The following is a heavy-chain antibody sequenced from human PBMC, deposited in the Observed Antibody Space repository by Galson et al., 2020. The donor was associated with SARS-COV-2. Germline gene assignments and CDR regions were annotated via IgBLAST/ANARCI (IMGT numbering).Heavy chain of an antibody. CDR2: IWFDGSNK. CDR3: VAYHGSENYDF. CDR1: GLIFSTYG. V-gene: IGHV3-33*01. D-gene: IGHD3-10*01. J-gene: IGHJ4*02. Sequence: GGSLRLSCAASGLIFSTYGMQWVRQAPGKGLEWVAVIWFDGSNKHYADSVKGRFTISRDDSKNTAYLQMNSLRAEDTAVYYCVAYHGSENYDFWGQGTLVTVPS.